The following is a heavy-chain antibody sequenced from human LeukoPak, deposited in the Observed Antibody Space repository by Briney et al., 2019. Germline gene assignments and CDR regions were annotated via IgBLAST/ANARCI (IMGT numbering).Heavy chain of an antibody. CDR3: ARVSPGIHHFDY. CDR2: IWYDGSNK. D-gene: IGHD6-13*01. V-gene: IGHV3-33*01. J-gene: IGHJ4*02. CDR1: GFTFSSYG. Sequence: GGSLRLSCAASGFTFSSYGMHWVRQAPGKGLEWVAVIWYDGSNKYYADSVKGRFTISRDNSKNTLYLQMNSLRAEDTAVYYCARVSPGIHHFDYWGQGTLVTVSS.